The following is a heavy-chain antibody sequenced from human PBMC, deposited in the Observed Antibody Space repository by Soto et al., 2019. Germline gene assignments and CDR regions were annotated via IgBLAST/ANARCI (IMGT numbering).Heavy chain of an antibody. CDR2: ISSSSSYI. CDR3: LRDRGVGP. CDR1: GLSFSDYY. J-gene: IGHJ4*02. Sequence: GGSLRLSCAAAGLSFSDYYMTWVRQAPGKGLEWVATISSSSSYIYYADSVKGRFAISRDNARNSLFLQMDSLRVEDTGVYYCLRDRGVGPWGQGTQVTVSS. D-gene: IGHD3-3*01. V-gene: IGHV3-11*06.